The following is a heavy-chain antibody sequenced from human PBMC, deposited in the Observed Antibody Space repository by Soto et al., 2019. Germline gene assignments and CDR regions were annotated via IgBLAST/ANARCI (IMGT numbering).Heavy chain of an antibody. V-gene: IGHV3-30*04. Sequence: GGSLRLSCTASGFTFSSYAMHWVRQAPGKGLEWGAVISYDGSNKYYADSVKGRFTISRDNSKNTLYLQMNSLRAEDTAVYYCARGPYYYDSSGYYYFDYWGQGTLVTVSS. D-gene: IGHD3-22*01. CDR2: ISYDGSNK. CDR1: GFTFSSYA. CDR3: ARGPYYYDSSGYYYFDY. J-gene: IGHJ4*02.